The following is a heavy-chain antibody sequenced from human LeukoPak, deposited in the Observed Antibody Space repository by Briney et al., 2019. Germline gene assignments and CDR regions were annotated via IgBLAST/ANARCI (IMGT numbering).Heavy chain of an antibody. CDR1: GFTFSNYG. CDR3: VYSGYDSYFDY. J-gene: IGHJ4*02. V-gene: IGHV3-23*01. CDR2: ISGSGGST. Sequence: GGSLRLSCAASGFTFSNYGMSWVRQAPGKGLEWVSAISGSGGSTYYADSVKGRFTISRDNSKNTLYLQMNSLRAEDTAVYYCVYSGYDSYFDYWGQGTLVTVSS. D-gene: IGHD5-12*01.